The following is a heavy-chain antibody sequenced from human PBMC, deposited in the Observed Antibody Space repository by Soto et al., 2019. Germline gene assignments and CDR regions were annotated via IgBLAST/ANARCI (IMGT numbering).Heavy chain of an antibody. J-gene: IGHJ4*02. Sequence: SETLSLTCTVSGGSMSNYYWSWIRQPPGKGLEWIGFIFYTGSNTYSPSLKSRVTISLDTSKNQFSLRLSSVTAADTAVYYCARRDGSSWYGIDYWGQGTLVTVSS. V-gene: IGHV4-59*08. D-gene: IGHD6-13*01. CDR3: ARRDGSSWYGIDY. CDR2: IFYTGSN. CDR1: GGSMSNYY.